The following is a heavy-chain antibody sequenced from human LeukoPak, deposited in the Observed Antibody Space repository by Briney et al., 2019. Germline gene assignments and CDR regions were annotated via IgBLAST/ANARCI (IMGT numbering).Heavy chain of an antibody. Sequence: ASVKVSCKASGYTFTSYAMHWVRQAPGQRLEWMGWINAGNGNTKYSQKFQGRATITRGTSASTAYMELSSLRSEDTAVYYCARGGGGSYCDYWGQGTLVTVSS. CDR3: ARGGGGSYCDY. CDR2: INAGNGNT. J-gene: IGHJ4*02. CDR1: GYTFTSYA. V-gene: IGHV1-3*01. D-gene: IGHD1-26*01.